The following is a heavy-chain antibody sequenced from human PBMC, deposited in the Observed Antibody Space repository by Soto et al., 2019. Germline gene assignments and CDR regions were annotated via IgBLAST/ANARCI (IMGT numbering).Heavy chain of an antibody. D-gene: IGHD2-15*01. CDR2: INWNGNYI. CDR3: ARAPTGGTWPVYFDW. CDR1: AFTFGDFA. V-gene: IGHV3-9*01. Sequence: VQLVESGGGLVQPGRSLRLSCTASAFTFGDFAMHWVRQVPGKGLEWVSGINWNGNYIGYADSVKGRFTVSRDNAKNSLYLQMNSLRPEDTALCFCARAPTGGTWPVYFDWWGRGTLVTVSS. J-gene: IGHJ4*02.